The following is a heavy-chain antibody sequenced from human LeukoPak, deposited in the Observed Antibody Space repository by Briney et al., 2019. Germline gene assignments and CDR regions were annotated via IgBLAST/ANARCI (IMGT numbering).Heavy chain of an antibody. Sequence: ASVKVSCKASGYTFTSYYMHWVRQAPGQGLACMGIIDPRGGTTTYAQKFQGRVTMTRDTSTSTVYMELSGLRSEDTALYYCARSHSSWYFFDYWGQGTLVTVSS. CDR3: ARSHSSWYFFDY. D-gene: IGHD6-13*01. J-gene: IGHJ4*02. V-gene: IGHV1-46*01. CDR1: GYTFTSYY. CDR2: IDPRGGTT.